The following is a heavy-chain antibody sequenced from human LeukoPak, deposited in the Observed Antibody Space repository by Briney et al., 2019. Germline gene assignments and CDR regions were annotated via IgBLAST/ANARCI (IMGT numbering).Heavy chain of an antibody. CDR1: GGSFSGYY. CDR3: ARHYSYVDY. CDR2: INHSGST. D-gene: IGHD5-18*01. J-gene: IGHJ4*02. V-gene: IGHV4-34*01. Sequence: PETLSLTCAVYGGSFSGYYWSWIRQPPGKGLEWIGEINHSGSTNYNPSLKSRVTISVDTSKNQFSLKLSSVTAADTAVYYCARHYSYVDYWGQGTLVTVSS.